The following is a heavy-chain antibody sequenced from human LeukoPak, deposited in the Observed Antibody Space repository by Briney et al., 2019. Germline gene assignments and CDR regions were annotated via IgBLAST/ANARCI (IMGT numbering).Heavy chain of an antibody. CDR1: GGSISSYY. CDR3: ARVDSSGYYSNDAFDI. Sequence: PSETLSLTCTASGGSISSYYWSWIRQPPGKGLEWIGYIYYSGSTNYNPSLKSRVTISVDTSKNQFSLKLSSVTAADTAVYYCARVDSSGYYSNDAFDIWGQGTMVTVSS. CDR2: IYYSGST. J-gene: IGHJ3*02. V-gene: IGHV4-59*01. D-gene: IGHD3-22*01.